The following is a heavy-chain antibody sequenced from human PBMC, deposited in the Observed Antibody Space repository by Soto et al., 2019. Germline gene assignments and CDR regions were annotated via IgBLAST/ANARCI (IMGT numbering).Heavy chain of an antibody. J-gene: IGHJ6*02. Sequence: QVQLGQSGAEVKKPGASVKVSCKASGYTFTSYYMHWVRQAPGQGLEWMGIINPSGGSTSYAQKFQGRVTMTRDTSTGTVYMELSSLRSEDTAVYYCARVRIVVVPAAMGGMDVWGQGTTVTVSS. CDR1: GYTFTSYY. V-gene: IGHV1-46*03. CDR2: INPSGGST. CDR3: ARVRIVVVPAAMGGMDV. D-gene: IGHD2-2*01.